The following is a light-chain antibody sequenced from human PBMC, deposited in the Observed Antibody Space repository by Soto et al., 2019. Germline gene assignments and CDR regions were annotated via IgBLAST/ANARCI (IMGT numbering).Light chain of an antibody. CDR1: QGIRYN. V-gene: IGKV1-17*01. CDR3: LQDQAYPWT. J-gene: IGKJ1*01. Sequence: DIQMTQSPSSLSASVGARVTITCRASQGIRYNLGWYQQRPGKAPERLIYDTFTLASGDPSRFSGSGSGTEFTLTIASLQPEDVATYYCLQDQAYPWTFGQGTRVELK. CDR2: DTF.